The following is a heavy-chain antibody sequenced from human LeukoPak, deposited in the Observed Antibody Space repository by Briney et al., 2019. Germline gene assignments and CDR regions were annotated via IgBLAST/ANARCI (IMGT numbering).Heavy chain of an antibody. V-gene: IGHV4-34*01. CDR2: INHSGST. D-gene: IGHD3-9*01. CDR3: ARVILTYGMDV. Sequence: SETLSLTCAVYGGSFSGYYWSWIRQPPGKGMEWIGEINHSGSTNYNPSLKSRVAISVDTSKNQFSLKLSSVTAADTAVYYCARVILTYGMDVWGQGTTVTVSS. CDR1: GGSFSGYY. J-gene: IGHJ6*02.